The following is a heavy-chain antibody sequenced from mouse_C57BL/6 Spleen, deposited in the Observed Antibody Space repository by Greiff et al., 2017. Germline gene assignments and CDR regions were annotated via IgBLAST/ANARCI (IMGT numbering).Heavy chain of an antibody. Sequence: VQLQQSGAELVRPGASVKLSCTASGFNIKDDYMHWVKQRPEQGLEWIGWIDPENGDTEYASKFQGKATITADTSSNTAYLQLSSLTSADTAVYYCTSPGYFDVWGTGTTVTVSS. CDR2: IDPENGDT. V-gene: IGHV14-4*01. CDR1: GFNIKDDY. CDR3: TSPGYFDV. J-gene: IGHJ1*03.